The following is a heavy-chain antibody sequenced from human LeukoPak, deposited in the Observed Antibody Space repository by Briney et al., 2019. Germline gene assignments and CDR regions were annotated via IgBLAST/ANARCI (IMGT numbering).Heavy chain of an antibody. CDR1: GDSISSGGYW. Sequence: PSETLSLTCAVSGDSISSGGYWWSWIRQHPGRGPEWIGYISYGGKAGYNPSLKSRVAISADTPKNQFSLKLSSTTAADTAVYYCARAPVATPSEFDYWGQGTLVTVSS. CDR2: ISYGGKA. V-gene: IGHV4-31*11. CDR3: ARAPVATPSEFDY. D-gene: IGHD5-12*01. J-gene: IGHJ4*02.